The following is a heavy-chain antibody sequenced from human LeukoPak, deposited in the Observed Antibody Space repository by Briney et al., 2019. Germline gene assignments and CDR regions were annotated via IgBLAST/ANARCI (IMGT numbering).Heavy chain of an antibody. D-gene: IGHD6-25*01. CDR2: INSDGSST. CDR3: ARGQRNDAFDI. CDR1: GFTFSAFW. V-gene: IGHV3-74*01. Sequence: PGGSLRLSCAASGFTFSAFWMHWVRQAPGKGLVWVSRINSDGSSTYYADSVKGRFTISRDNSKNTLYLQMNSLRAEDTAVYYCARGQRNDAFDIWGQGTMVTVSS. J-gene: IGHJ3*02.